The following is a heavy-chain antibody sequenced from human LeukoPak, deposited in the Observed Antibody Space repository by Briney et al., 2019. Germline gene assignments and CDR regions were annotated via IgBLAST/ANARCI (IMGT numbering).Heavy chain of an antibody. D-gene: IGHD6-13*01. J-gene: IGHJ4*02. CDR2: ISSSSSYI. V-gene: IGHV3-21*01. CDR3: ARSYYSSSCPDY. CDR1: GFTFSGYS. Sequence: GGSLRLSCAASGFTFSGYSMNWVRQAPGKGLEWVSSISSSSSYIYYADSMKGRFTVSRDNARNSVYLQMNSLRVEDTAVYYCARSYYSSSCPDYWGQGTLVTVSS.